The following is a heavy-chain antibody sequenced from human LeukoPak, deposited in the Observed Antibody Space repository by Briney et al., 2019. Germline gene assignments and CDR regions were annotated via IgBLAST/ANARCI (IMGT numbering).Heavy chain of an antibody. J-gene: IGHJ4*02. CDR1: GFSFSNYA. Sequence: GGSLRLSCAASGFSFSNYAMHWVRQAPGNGLEWVAVLSNDGDNKYYADSVKGRFTISRDNSKNTLFLQMDSLRAEDTAVYYCARGVVVAASGGYWGQGTLVTVSS. CDR2: LSNDGDNK. D-gene: IGHD2-15*01. V-gene: IGHV3-30*04. CDR3: ARGVVVAASGGY.